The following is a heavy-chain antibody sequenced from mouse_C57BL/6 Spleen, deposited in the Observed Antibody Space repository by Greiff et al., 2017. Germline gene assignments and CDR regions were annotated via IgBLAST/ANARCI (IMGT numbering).Heavy chain of an antibody. D-gene: IGHD2-3*01. J-gene: IGHJ2*01. CDR1: GYTFTSYW. CDR2: IHPNSGST. CDR3: ARLRIYDGYSDY. Sequence: QVQLQQPGAELVKPGASVKLSCKASGYTFTSYWMHWVKQRPGQGLAWIGMIHPNSGSTNYNEKFKSKATLTVDKSSSTAYMQLSSLTSEDSAVYYCARLRIYDGYSDYWGQGTTLTVSS. V-gene: IGHV1-64*01.